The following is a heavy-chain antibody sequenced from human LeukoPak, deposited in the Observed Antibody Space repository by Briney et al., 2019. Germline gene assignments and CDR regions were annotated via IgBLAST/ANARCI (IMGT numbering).Heavy chain of an antibody. CDR2: ISSSSIYI. CDR3: ARDNYYDSSGYYYYFDY. D-gene: IGHD3-22*01. V-gene: IGHV3-21*01. Sequence: GGSLRLPCAASDFTFSSYTMNWVRQAPGKGLEWVSSISSSSIYIYYADSVKGRFTISRDNAKNSLYLQMNSLRAEDTAVYYCARDNYYDSSGYYYYFDYWGQGTLVTVSS. J-gene: IGHJ4*02. CDR1: DFTFSSYT.